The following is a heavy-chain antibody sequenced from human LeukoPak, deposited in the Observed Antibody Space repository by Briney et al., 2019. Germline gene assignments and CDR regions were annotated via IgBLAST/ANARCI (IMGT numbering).Heavy chain of an antibody. CDR2: IIPIFGTA. J-gene: IGHJ6*03. Sequence: SVKVSCKASGGTFSSYAISWVRQAPGQGLEWMGGIIPIFGTANYAQKFQGRVTITADESTSTAYMELSSLRSEDTAVYYCARSGLSDHRSPYYYYYMDVWGKGTTVTVSS. V-gene: IGHV1-69*13. D-gene: IGHD2/OR15-2a*01. CDR3: ARSGLSDHRSPYYYYYMDV. CDR1: GGTFSSYA.